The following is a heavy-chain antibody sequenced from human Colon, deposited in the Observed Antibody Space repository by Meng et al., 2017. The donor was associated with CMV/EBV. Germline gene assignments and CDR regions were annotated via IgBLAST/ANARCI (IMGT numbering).Heavy chain of an antibody. Sequence: GSLRLSCTVSGGSISRDDYYWAWIRQPPGKGLEWIGYIYYSGSTNYNPSLKSRVTISVDTSKNQFSLKLSSVTAADTAVYYCARFTTNYAFDIWGQGTMVTVSS. CDR3: ARFTTNYAFDI. CDR1: GGSISRDDYY. V-gene: IGHV4-61*08. D-gene: IGHD3-22*01. J-gene: IGHJ3*02. CDR2: IYYSGST.